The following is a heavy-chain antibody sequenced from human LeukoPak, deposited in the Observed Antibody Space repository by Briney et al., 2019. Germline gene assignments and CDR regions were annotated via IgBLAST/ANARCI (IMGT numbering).Heavy chain of an antibody. V-gene: IGHV7-4-1*02. CDR2: IITNTGNP. Sequence: GASVKVSCKTSGYSFTSYAMNWVRQAPGQGLEWMGWIITNTGNPTYAQGFTGRFVFSLDTSVSTAYLQISSLKAEDTAVYYCARSNNDGDYLGVGFDYWGQGTLVTVSS. D-gene: IGHD4-17*01. J-gene: IGHJ4*02. CDR1: GYSFTSYA. CDR3: ARSNNDGDYLGVGFDY.